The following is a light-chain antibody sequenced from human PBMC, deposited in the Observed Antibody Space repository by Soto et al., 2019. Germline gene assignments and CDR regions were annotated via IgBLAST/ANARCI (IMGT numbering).Light chain of an antibody. V-gene: IGKV3-11*01. Sequence: EIVLTQSPATLSLSPGERATLSCRASQSVSSSLAWYQQKPGQAPRLLIYDASNRATVIPARFSGSGSGTDFTLTISSLEPDDFAVSYCQQRSNWPLTFGGGTKVEIK. CDR1: QSVSSS. J-gene: IGKJ4*01. CDR2: DAS. CDR3: QQRSNWPLT.